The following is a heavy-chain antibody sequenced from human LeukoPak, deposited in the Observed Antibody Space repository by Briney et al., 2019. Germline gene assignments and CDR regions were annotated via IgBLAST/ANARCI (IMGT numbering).Heavy chain of an antibody. CDR1: GFNLRAFT. J-gene: IGHJ3*01. D-gene: IGHD2-15*01. V-gene: IGHV3-43*01. CDR2: FSRNGVTT. Sequence: PGGSLRLSCGAFGFNLRAFTMHWVRHAPGKGLEWVSLFSRNGVTTYYAESVRGRFTISRDNSKTFVYLQMDSLTTEDTAVYYCAKEKDTIYFDLWGQGTMVTVSA. CDR3: AKEKDTIYFDL.